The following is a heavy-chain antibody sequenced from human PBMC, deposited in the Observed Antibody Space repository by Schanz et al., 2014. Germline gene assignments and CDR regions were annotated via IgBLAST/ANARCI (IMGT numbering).Heavy chain of an antibody. CDR1: GGSISSYY. J-gene: IGHJ5*02. V-gene: IGHV4-59*01. CDR3: ARVISPHRGAASWLDP. Sequence: QVQLQESGPGLVKPSESLSLTCTVSGGSISSYYWGWIRQPPGKGLEWIGYIYYTGSTNNNPSLTSRVTMSVDTSTNQFSLRLASVTAADTALYYCARVISPHRGAASWLDPWGQGTLVTVSS. D-gene: IGHD2-15*01. CDR2: IYYTGST.